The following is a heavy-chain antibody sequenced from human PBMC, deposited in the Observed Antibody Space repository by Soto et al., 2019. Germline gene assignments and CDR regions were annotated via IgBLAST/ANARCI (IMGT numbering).Heavy chain of an antibody. J-gene: IGHJ1*01. V-gene: IGHV1-18*01. D-gene: IGHD2-2*01. CDR3: ARGYCSSTSCEYFQL. CDR1: GYTFTSYG. Sequence: ASVKVSCKASGYTFTSYGISWVRQAPGQGLEWMGWISAYNGNTNYAQKLQGRVTMTTNTSTSTAYMGLRSLRSDDTAVYYCARGYCSSTSCEYFQLWGQGTLVTVSS. CDR2: ISAYNGNT.